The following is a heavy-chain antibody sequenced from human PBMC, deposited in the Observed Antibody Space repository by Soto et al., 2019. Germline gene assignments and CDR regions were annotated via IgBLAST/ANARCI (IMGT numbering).Heavy chain of an antibody. CDR2: IYYSGST. Sequence: SETLSLTCTVSGGSISSSSHYWGWIRQPPGKGLEWIGSIYYSGSTYYNPSLKSRVTISVDTSKNQFSLKLNSVTAADTAVYYCATVRFLEWLLFDPWGQGTLVTVSS. J-gene: IGHJ5*02. V-gene: IGHV4-39*01. D-gene: IGHD3-3*01. CDR1: GGSISSSSHY. CDR3: ATVRFLEWLLFDP.